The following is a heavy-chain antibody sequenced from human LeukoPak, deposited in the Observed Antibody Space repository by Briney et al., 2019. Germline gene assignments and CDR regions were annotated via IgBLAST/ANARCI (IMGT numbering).Heavy chain of an antibody. D-gene: IGHD3-22*01. CDR2: INAGNGNT. V-gene: IGHV1-3*01. Sequence: GASVKVSCKASGYTFTSYAMHWVRQAPGQRLEWMGWINAGNGNTKYSQKFQGRVTITRDTSASTAYMELSSLRSEDTAVYYCARLTYYYDSSSQNWFDPWGQGTLVTVSS. J-gene: IGHJ5*02. CDR1: GYTFTSYA. CDR3: ARLTYYYDSSSQNWFDP.